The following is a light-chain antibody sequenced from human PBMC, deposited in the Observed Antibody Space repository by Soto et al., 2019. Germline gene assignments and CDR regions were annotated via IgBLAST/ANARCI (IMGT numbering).Light chain of an antibody. CDR1: QGIRND. Sequence: DMQITTPSSSLSQSIGDKVTITCQASQGIRNDLGWYQKKKGKAPKRMIYAASSLQSGVPSRLRGSGSGTELTITISSMKNEDFETYYCQQHNRYTLTFGGGTKVDIK. J-gene: IGKJ4*01. V-gene: IGKV1-17*01. CDR3: QQHNRYTLT. CDR2: AAS.